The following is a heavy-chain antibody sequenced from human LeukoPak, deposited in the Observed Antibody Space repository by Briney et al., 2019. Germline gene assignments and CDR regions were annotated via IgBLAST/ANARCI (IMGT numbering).Heavy chain of an antibody. CDR3: ARTSSSWSIDY. CDR2: IYYSGST. J-gene: IGHJ4*02. V-gene: IGHV4-59*01. CDR1: GGSISSYY. D-gene: IGHD6-13*01. Sequence: SETLSLTCTVSGGSISSYYWSWIRQPPGKGLEWIGYIYYSGSTNYNPSPKSRVTISVDTSKNQFSLKLSSVTAADTAVYYCARTSSSWSIDYWGQGTLVTVSS.